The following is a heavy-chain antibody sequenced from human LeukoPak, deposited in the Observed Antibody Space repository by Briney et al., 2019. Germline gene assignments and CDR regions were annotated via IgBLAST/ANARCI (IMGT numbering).Heavy chain of an antibody. CDR2: ISSSSSYI. V-gene: IGHV3-21*01. CDR3: ARDKSDSSGYHDY. D-gene: IGHD3-22*01. Sequence: GGSLRLSCAASGFTFSSYSMNWVRQAPGKGLEWVSSISSSSSYIYYADSVKGRFTISRDNAKNSLYLQMNSLRAEDTAVYYCARDKSDSSGYHDYWGQGTLVTVSS. J-gene: IGHJ4*02. CDR1: GFTFSSYS.